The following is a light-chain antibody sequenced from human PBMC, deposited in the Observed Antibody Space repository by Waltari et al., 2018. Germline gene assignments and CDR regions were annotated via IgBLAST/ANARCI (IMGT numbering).Light chain of an antibody. CDR2: DVT. CDR3: CSNSDTYTPWM. V-gene: IGLV2-11*01. CDR1: SSTVGGYHY. Sequence: QSVLTQPRSVSASPGQSVAISCTGTSSTVGGYHYVPWYQQHPGQVPKLIIYDVTKRPSGVPDRFSGSKSGNTASLTISGLQAEDEADYYCCSNSDTYTPWMFGGGTKLTVL. J-gene: IGLJ3*02.